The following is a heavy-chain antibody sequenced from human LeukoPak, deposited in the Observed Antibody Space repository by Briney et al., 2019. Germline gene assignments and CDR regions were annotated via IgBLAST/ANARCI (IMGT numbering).Heavy chain of an antibody. J-gene: IGHJ5*02. CDR1: GGTFSSYA. CDR2: IIPIFDTA. Sequence: SVKVSCKASGGTFSSYAISWVRQAPGQGLQWMGGIIPIFDTANYAQKFQGRLTITADESTSTAYMELSSLRSEDTAVYYCARDGGSYFISPWGQGTLVTVSS. V-gene: IGHV1-69*13. CDR3: ARDGGSYFISP. D-gene: IGHD1-26*01.